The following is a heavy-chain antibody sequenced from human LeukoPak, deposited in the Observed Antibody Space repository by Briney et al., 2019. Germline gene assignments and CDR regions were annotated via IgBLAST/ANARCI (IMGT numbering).Heavy chain of an antibody. CDR1: GYTFTSYD. V-gene: IGHV1-8*01. CDR2: MNPNSGNT. Sequence: ASVKVSCKASGYTFTSYDINWVRQATGQGLEWMGWMNPNSGNTGYAQKLQGRVTMTTDTSTSTAYMELRSLRSDDTAVYYCARARVGATVVVDYWGQGTLVTVSS. J-gene: IGHJ4*02. D-gene: IGHD1-26*01. CDR3: ARARVGATVVVDY.